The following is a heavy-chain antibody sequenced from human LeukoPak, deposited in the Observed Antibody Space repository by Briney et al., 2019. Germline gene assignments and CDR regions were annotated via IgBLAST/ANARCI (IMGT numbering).Heavy chain of an antibody. CDR3: ARGLYDFWSGYWAPEDY. CDR1: GGSFSGYY. D-gene: IGHD3-3*01. Sequence: SETLSLTCAVYGGSFSGYYWSWIRQPPGKGLEWIGEINHSGSTNYNPSLKSRVTISVDTSKNQFSLKLSSVTAADTAVYYCARGLYDFWSGYWAPEDYWGQGTLVTVSS. V-gene: IGHV4-34*01. CDR2: INHSGST. J-gene: IGHJ4*02.